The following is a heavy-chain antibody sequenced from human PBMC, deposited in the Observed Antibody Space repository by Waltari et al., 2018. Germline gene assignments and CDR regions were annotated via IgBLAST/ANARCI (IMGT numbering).Heavy chain of an antibody. V-gene: IGHV4-39*07. J-gene: IGHJ4*02. D-gene: IGHD3-16*01. CDR1: GGSISSGYYY. CDR3: ARGGNWGY. CDR2: IYSNSEST. Sequence: QVQLQESGPGVVKPSETLSLTCAVSGGSISSGYYYWSWLRQPPGKGLEWIGGIYSNSESTNYNPSLKSRVTISKDTSKNQFSLKLSSVTAADTAVYYCARGGNWGYWGQGVLVTVSS.